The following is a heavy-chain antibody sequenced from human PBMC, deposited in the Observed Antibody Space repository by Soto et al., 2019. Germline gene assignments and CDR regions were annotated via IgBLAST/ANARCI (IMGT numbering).Heavy chain of an antibody. Sequence: SETLSLTCAVSGYSISSGYYWGWIRQPPGKGLEWIGSIYHSGSTYYNPSLESRVTISVDTSKNQFSLKLSSVTAADTAIYYCAVGYCSSTSCSREYFQHWGQGTLVTVSS. CDR3: AVGYCSSTSCSREYFQH. CDR2: IYHSGST. J-gene: IGHJ1*01. CDR1: GYSISSGYY. D-gene: IGHD2-2*01. V-gene: IGHV4-38-2*01.